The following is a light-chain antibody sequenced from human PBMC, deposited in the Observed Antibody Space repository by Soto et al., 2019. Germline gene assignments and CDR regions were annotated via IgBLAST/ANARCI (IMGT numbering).Light chain of an antibody. Sequence: ETVLTQSPGTLSLSPGERDTLSCRASQSVSSNYLAWYQQKPGQAPRLLIYGASSRATGIPDRFSGSGSGTDFTLTISRLEPEDFAVYYCQQYGSSALTFGGGTKVDIK. CDR2: GAS. V-gene: IGKV3-20*01. J-gene: IGKJ4*01. CDR3: QQYGSSALT. CDR1: QSVSSNY.